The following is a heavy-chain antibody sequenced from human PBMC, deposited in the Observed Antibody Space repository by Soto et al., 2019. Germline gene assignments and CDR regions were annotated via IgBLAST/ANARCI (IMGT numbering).Heavy chain of an antibody. D-gene: IGHD2-2*01. V-gene: IGHV3-15*07. Sequence: EVQLVESGGGLVKPGGSLRLSCAASGFTFSNAWMNWVRQAPGKGLEWVGRIKSKTDGGTTDYAAPEKGRFTISRDDSKNTLYLQMNSLKTEDTAVYYCTMGCISTSCYYYYGMDVWGQGTTVTVSS. CDR2: IKSKTDGGTT. J-gene: IGHJ6*02. CDR3: TMGCISTSCYYYYGMDV. CDR1: GFTFSNAW.